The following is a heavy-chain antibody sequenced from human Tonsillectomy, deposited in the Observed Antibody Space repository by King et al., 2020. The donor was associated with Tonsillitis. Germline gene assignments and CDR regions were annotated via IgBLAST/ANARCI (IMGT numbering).Heavy chain of an antibody. CDR3: AKDSDRSGWYANFDY. V-gene: IGHV3-9*01. J-gene: IGHJ4*02. D-gene: IGHD6-19*01. Sequence: VQLVESGGGLVQPGRSLRLSCAASGFTFDDYAMHWVRQAPGKGLEWVSGISWNSGSIGYADSVKGRFTISRDNAKNSLYLQMNSLRAEDTALYYCAKDSDRSGWYANFDYWGQGTLVTVSS. CDR2: ISWNSGSI. CDR1: GFTFDDYA.